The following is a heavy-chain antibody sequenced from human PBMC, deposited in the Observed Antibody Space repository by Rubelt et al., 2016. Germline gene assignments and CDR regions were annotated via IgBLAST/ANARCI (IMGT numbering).Heavy chain of an antibody. V-gene: IGHV1-18*01. CDR3: ARVEYYYDSSGYSDY. Sequence: TFSSYAISWVRQAPGQGLEWMGWISAYNGNTNYAQKLQGRVTMTTDTSTSTAYMELRSLRSDDTAVYYCARVEYYYDSSGYSDYWGQGTLVTVSS. CDR1: TFSSYA. D-gene: IGHD3-22*01. CDR2: ISAYNGNT. J-gene: IGHJ4*02.